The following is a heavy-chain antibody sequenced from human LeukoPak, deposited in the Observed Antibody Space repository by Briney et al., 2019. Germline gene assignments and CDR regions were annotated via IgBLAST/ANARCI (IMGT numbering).Heavy chain of an antibody. V-gene: IGHV3-23*01. J-gene: IGHJ4*02. CDR3: ARVIAARSFLFDY. CDR1: GFTFSSYA. D-gene: IGHD6-6*01. Sequence: PGGSLRLSCAASGFTFSSYAMSWVRQAPGKGLEWVSAISGSGGSTYYADSVKGRFTISRDNSKNTLYLQMNSLRAEDTAVYYCARVIAARSFLFDYWGQGTLVTVSS. CDR2: ISGSGGST.